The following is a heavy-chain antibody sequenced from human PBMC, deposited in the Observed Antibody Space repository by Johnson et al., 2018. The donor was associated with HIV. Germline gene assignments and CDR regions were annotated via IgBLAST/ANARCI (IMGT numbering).Heavy chain of an antibody. D-gene: IGHD4-11*01. V-gene: IGHV3-30*14. CDR2: ISFDGSNT. Sequence: QVQLVESGGGVVQPGRSLRLSCAASGFTFSSYAMHWVRQAPGKGLEWVAVISFDGSNTYYADSVKGRFSRSRDNSKNTLYLQMNSLRVEDTAVYYWARIDYSNYEEAFDIWGQGTMVTVSS. CDR3: ARIDYSNYEEAFDI. CDR1: GFTFSSYA. J-gene: IGHJ3*02.